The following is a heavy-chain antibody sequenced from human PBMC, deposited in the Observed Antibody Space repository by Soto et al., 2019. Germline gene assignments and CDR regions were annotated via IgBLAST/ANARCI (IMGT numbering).Heavy chain of an antibody. V-gene: IGHV3-33*01. CDR1: GFTFSSYG. CDR3: ERDGNGVYSHWLDP. J-gene: IGHJ5*02. CDR2: IWYDGSNK. D-gene: IGHD2-8*01. Sequence: QVQLVESGGGVVQPGKSLRLSCEASGFTFSSYGMHWVRQAPGKGLEWVAVIWYDGSNKYYADSVKGRFTISRDNSKSTLYLQMTRLRAEYTGVYYCERDGNGVYSHWLDPWGKGTLVTVSS.